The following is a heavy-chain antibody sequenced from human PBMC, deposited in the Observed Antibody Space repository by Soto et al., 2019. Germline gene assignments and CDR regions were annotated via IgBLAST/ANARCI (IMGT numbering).Heavy chain of an antibody. CDR2: ISSSGSTI. CDR1: GFTFSSYE. Sequence: GGSLRLSCAASGFTFSSYEMNWVRQAPGKGLEWVSYISSSGSTIYYADSVKGRFTISRDNAKNSLYLQMNSLRAEDTAVYYCARSSTDLGANYPLPHFDYWGQGTLVTVSS. J-gene: IGHJ4*02. V-gene: IGHV3-48*03. D-gene: IGHD1-26*01. CDR3: ARSSTDLGANYPLPHFDY.